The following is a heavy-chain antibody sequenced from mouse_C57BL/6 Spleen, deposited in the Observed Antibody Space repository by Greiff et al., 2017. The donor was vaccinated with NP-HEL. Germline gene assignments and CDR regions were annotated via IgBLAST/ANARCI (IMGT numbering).Heavy chain of an antibody. CDR1: GFTFSDYG. J-gene: IGHJ4*01. Sequence: EVMLVESGGGLVKPGGSLKLSCAASGFTFSDYGMHWVRQAPEKGLEWVAYISSGSSTIYYADTVKGRFTISRDNAKNTLFLQMTSLRSEDTAMYYCASYYFYAMDYWGQGTSVTVSS. D-gene: IGHD1-1*01. CDR2: ISSGSSTI. V-gene: IGHV5-17*01. CDR3: ASYYFYAMDY.